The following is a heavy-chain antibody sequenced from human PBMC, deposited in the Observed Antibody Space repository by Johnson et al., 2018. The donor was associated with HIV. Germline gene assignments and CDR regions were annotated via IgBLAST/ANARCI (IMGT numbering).Heavy chain of an antibody. CDR1: GFTFSSYG. D-gene: IGHD5-12*01. V-gene: IGHV3-30*18. J-gene: IGHJ3*02. Sequence: QVQLVESGGGVVQPGRSLRLSCAASGFTFSSYGMHWVRQAPGKGLEWVAVISYDGSNKYYADSVKGRFTISRDNSKNTLYLQMNSLRAEDTAVYYCAKDPMVATPANAFDIWGQGTVVTVSS. CDR3: AKDPMVATPANAFDI. CDR2: ISYDGSNK.